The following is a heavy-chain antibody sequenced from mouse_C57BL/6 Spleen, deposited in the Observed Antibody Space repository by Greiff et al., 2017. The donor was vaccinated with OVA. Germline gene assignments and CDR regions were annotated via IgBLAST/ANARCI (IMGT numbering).Heavy chain of an antibody. CDR2: ISSGSSTI. J-gene: IGHJ1*03. CDR1: GFTFSDYG. V-gene: IGHV5-17*01. D-gene: IGHD1-1*01. Sequence: EVQVVESGGGLVKPGGSLKLSCAASGFTFSDYGMHWVRQAPEKGLEWVAYISSGSSTIYYADTVKGRFTISRDNAKNTLFLQMTSLRSEDTAMDYCAKGPYYYGSSYGYFDVWGTGTTVTVSS. CDR3: AKGPYYYGSSYGYFDV.